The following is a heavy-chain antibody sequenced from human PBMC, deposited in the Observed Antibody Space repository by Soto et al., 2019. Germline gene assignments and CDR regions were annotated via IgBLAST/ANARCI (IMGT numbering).Heavy chain of an antibody. J-gene: IGHJ5*02. V-gene: IGHV1-8*01. CDR2: MNPNSGNT. CDR3: ARGVGSGTYYNQYNWFDP. D-gene: IGHD3-10*01. CDR1: GYTFTSYD. Sequence: GASVKVSCTDSGYTFTSYDINWVRQATGQGLEWMGWMNPNSGNTNHAQKLQGRVTMTTDTSTSTAYMELRSLRSDDTAVYYCARGVGSGTYYNQYNWFDPWGQGTLVTVS.